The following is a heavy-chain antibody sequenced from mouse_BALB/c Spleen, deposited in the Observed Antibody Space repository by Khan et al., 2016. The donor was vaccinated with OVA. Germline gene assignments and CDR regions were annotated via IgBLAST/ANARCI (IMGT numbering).Heavy chain of an antibody. Sequence: EVELVESGGDLVKPGGSLKLSCVASGFTFSTYGMSWVRQTPDKRLEWVATVSTGGSYTYYPDSVKGRFTIYRDNDKNTLYLQMSGLKSEDTAVFYCTRLAYYYDSEGFAYWGQGTLVTVSA. CDR2: VSTGGSYT. CDR3: TRLAYYYDSEGFAY. J-gene: IGHJ3*01. CDR1: GFTFSTYG. V-gene: IGHV5-6*01. D-gene: IGHD1-1*01.